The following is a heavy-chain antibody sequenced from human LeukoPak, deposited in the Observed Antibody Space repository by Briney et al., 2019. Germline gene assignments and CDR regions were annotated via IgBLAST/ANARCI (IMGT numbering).Heavy chain of an antibody. Sequence: PGGSLRLSCAASGFTFSSSAMSWVRQAPGKGLEWVSSITDSGDGTCYADSVKGRFTISRDDSKNTLYLQMNSLRAEDTALYYCAKDSPVATRWGQGTLVTVSS. V-gene: IGHV3-23*01. CDR2: ITDSGDGT. CDR1: GFTFSSSA. D-gene: IGHD2-15*01. J-gene: IGHJ4*02. CDR3: AKDSPVATR.